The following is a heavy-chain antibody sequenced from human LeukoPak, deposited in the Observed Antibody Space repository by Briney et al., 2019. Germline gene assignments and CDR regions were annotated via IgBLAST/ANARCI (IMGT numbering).Heavy chain of an antibody. V-gene: IGHV3-30*04. CDR1: GFTFSSYA. CDR2: ISYDGSNK. J-gene: IGHJ3*02. Sequence: PGGSLRLSCAASGFTFSSYAMHWVRQAPGKGLEWVAVISYDGSNKYYADSVKGRFTISRDNSQNTLYLQMNSLRAEDTAVYYCARAKWESDAFDIWGQGTMVTVSS. CDR3: ARAKWESDAFDI. D-gene: IGHD1-26*01.